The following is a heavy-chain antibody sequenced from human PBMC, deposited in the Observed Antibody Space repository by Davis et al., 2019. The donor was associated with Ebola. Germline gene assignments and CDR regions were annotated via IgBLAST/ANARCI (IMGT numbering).Heavy chain of an antibody. V-gene: IGHV1-18*04. J-gene: IGHJ4*02. Sequence: AASVKVSCKASGYTFTRYAMNWVRQAPGQGLEWVGWISAYNGRTNFAQKVQGRLTMTTDTSTSTAYLELRSLRSDDTAVYYCARMLGIAMAGATDSWGQGTLVTVSS. CDR2: ISAYNGRT. CDR3: ARMLGIAMAGATDS. CDR1: GYTFTRYA. D-gene: IGHD6-19*01.